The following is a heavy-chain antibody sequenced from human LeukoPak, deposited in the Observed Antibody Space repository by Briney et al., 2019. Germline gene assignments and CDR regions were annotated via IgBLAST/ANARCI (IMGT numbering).Heavy chain of an antibody. D-gene: IGHD6-19*01. CDR2: IYYSGNT. V-gene: IGHV4-59*01. CDR3: ARSPIAVAGEIDY. CDR1: GGSIRSYY. Sequence: SETLSFTCTVSGGSIRSYYWSWIRQPPGKGLEWIGYIYYSGNTNYNPSLKSRVTISVDTSKNQFSLKLSSVTAADTAVYYCARSPIAVAGEIDYWGQGTLVTVSS. J-gene: IGHJ4*02.